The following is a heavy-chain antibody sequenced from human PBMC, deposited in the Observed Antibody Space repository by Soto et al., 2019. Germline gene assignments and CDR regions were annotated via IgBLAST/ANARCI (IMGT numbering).Heavy chain of an antibody. J-gene: IGHJ1*01. V-gene: IGHV3-23*01. CDR1: GSTLSTYA. CDR2: ISGGGSST. Sequence: GGSLRLSCAASGSTLSTYAMRWVRQAPGKGLEWGSGISGGGSSTFYADSVKGRFTISRDNSKNTLYLQMNSLRADDTAVYYCAKPPVYYSSSWYSFQHWGQGILVTVSS. CDR3: AKPPVYYSSSWYSFQH. D-gene: IGHD6-13*01.